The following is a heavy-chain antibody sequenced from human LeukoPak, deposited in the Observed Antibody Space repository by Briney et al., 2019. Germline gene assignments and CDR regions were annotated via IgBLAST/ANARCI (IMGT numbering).Heavy chain of an antibody. CDR3: AKDAYYYGSGSYLDY. J-gene: IGHJ4*02. V-gene: IGHV3-9*01. CDR2: ISWNSGSI. Sequence: QPGGSLRLSCAASGFTFDDYAMHWVRQAPGKGLEWVWGISWNSGSIGYADSVKGRFTISRDNAKNSLYLQMNSLRAEDTALYYCAKDAYYYGSGSYLDYWGQGTLVTVSS. D-gene: IGHD3-10*01. CDR1: GFTFDDYA.